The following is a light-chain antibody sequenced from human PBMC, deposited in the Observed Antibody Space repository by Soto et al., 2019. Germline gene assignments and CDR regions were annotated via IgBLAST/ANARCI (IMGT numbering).Light chain of an antibody. CDR2: GAS. CDR1: QSVSSSY. V-gene: IGKV3-20*01. J-gene: IGKJ1*01. Sequence: EIVLTQSPGTLSLSPGERATLSCRASQSVSSSYLAWYQQKLGQAPRLLIYGASSRATGIPDRFSGSGSGTDFTLTISRLEPEDFAVYYCQQYGSLPWMFGQGTKVEIK. CDR3: QQYGSLPWM.